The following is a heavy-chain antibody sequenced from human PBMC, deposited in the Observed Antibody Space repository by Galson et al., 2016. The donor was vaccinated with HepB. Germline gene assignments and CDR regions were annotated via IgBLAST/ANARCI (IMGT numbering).Heavy chain of an antibody. Sequence: SLRLSCAASGFTFSSYSMNWVRQAPGKGLEWVSSISSSSSYIYYADSVKGRFTISRDNAKNSLYLQMNSLRAEDTAVYYCATSPILRYFDWLRSQGHERFEYWGQGTLVTVSS. CDR3: ATSPILRYFDWLRSQGHERFEY. CDR1: GFTFSSYS. J-gene: IGHJ4*02. V-gene: IGHV3-21*01. CDR2: ISSSSSYI. D-gene: IGHD3-9*01.